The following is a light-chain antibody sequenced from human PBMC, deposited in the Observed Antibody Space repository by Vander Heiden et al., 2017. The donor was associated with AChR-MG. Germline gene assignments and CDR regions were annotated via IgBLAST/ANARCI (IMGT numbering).Light chain of an antibody. J-gene: IGLJ3*02. CDR3: CSYAGSYTLWV. CDR2: DGS. V-gene: IGLV2-11*01. CDR1: SSDVGGSNY. Sequence: QSALTQPRSASGSPGLSVTISCNDTSSDVGGSNYVPWYQQHPDKAHYLMIYDGSKRPSGVADRFSGSKSDNTASLTISGLQAEDEADYYCCSYAGSYTLWVFGGGTKLTVL.